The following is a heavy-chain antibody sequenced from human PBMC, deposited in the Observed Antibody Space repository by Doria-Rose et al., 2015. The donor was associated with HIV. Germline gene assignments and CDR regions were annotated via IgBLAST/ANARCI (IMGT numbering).Heavy chain of an antibody. CDR3: ASSDLTGDFGFDI. Sequence: CAVYGGSFSGYYWNWIRQTPGKGLEWIGEIIHTGSTNYNPSLKSRVTISVDTSKNQFSLKLNSLTAADTAVYYCASSDLTGDFGFDIWGQGTVVTVSS. CDR2: IIHTGST. J-gene: IGHJ3*02. CDR1: GGSFSGYY. D-gene: IGHD7-27*01. V-gene: IGHV4-34*12.